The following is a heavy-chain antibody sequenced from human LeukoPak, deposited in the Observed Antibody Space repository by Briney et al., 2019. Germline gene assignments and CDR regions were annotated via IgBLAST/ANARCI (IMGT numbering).Heavy chain of an antibody. J-gene: IGHJ4*02. CDR2: INHSGST. CDR3: ARVRSSGYYGRSSPGHQYTAAYYFDY. D-gene: IGHD3-22*01. V-gene: IGHV4-34*01. Sequence: SSETLSLTCAVYGGAFSGYYWSWIRQPPGKGLEWIGEINHSGSTNYNPSLKSRVTISVDTSKNQFSLKLSSVTAADTAVYYCARVRSSGYYGRSSPGHQYTAAYYFDYWGQGTLVTVSS. CDR1: GGAFSGYY.